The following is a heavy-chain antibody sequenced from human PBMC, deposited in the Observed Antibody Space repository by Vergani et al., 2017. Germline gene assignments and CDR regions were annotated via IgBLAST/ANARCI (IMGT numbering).Heavy chain of an antibody. Sequence: QVQLQQWVEEAVNPSGTLSLTAVVFGESFSSFIWGWIRRPLGKGLEWIGEINNDGHTNYIPSLESRVTVSRGTAKNQFSLNLMSVTAADTAMYYCAVRPRVNLVGGGIVTKRTFDYWSQGSLVTVSS. CDR3: AVRPRVNLVGGGIVTKRTFDY. CDR1: GESFSSFI. V-gene: IGHV4-34*02. CDR2: INNDGHT. J-gene: IGHJ4*02. D-gene: IGHD3-10*01.